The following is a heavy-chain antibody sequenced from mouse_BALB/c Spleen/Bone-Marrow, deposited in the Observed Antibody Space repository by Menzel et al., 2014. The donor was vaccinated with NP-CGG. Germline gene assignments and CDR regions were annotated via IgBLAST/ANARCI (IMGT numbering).Heavy chain of an antibody. CDR1: GFTFSDYY. J-gene: IGHJ3*01. CDR2: ISNGGGSST. D-gene: IGHD4-1*01. V-gene: IGHV5-12*02. Sequence: EVNLVESGGGLVQPGGSPKLSCATSGFTFSDYYMYWVRQTPEKRLEWVAYISNGGGSSTYYPDTVKGRFTISRDNAKNTLYLQMSRLKSEDTAMYYCASPGTYWGQGTLVTVSA. CDR3: ASPGTY.